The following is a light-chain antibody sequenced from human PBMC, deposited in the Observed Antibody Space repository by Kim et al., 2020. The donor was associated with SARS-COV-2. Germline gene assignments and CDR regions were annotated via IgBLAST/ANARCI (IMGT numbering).Light chain of an antibody. CDR1: SGNIVSNF. CDR2: DDD. J-gene: IGLJ1*01. CDR3: QSYDATNHCV. V-gene: IGLV6-57*03. Sequence: NFMLTQPHSVSASPGKTVTISCTRSSGNIVSNFVQWYQQRPGSAPTTLIYDDDKRTSGVPDRFSGSIDTSSNSASLTISGLQTEDEAAYYCQSYDATNHCVFGTGTKVTVL.